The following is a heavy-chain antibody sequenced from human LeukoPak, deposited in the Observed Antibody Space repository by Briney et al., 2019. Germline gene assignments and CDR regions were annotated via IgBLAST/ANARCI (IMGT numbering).Heavy chain of an antibody. D-gene: IGHD4-23*01. CDR2: IYGGGST. Sequence: GGSLRLSCAASGFTFNTYSMNWVRQAPGKGLEWVSLIYGGGSTYYADSVKGRFTISRDNSKNTLYLQMNSLRAEDTAVYYCARRGDGGRSFDYWGQGTLVTVSS. J-gene: IGHJ4*02. CDR3: ARRGDGGRSFDY. V-gene: IGHV3-53*01. CDR1: GFTFNTYS.